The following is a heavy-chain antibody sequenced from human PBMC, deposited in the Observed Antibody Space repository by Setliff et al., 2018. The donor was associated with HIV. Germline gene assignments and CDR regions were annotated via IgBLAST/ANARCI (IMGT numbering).Heavy chain of an antibody. J-gene: IGHJ4*02. D-gene: IGHD6-13*01. V-gene: IGHV4-4*02. CDR3: ATHSANLAAAGTVDY. Sequence: SETLSLTCAVSGGSISSSNWWSWVRQPPGKGLEWIGEIYHSGSTNYNPSLKSRVTISVDKSKNQFSLKLSSVTAADTAVYYCATHSANLAAAGTVDYWGQGTLVTVSS. CDR2: IYHSGST. CDR1: GGSISSSNW.